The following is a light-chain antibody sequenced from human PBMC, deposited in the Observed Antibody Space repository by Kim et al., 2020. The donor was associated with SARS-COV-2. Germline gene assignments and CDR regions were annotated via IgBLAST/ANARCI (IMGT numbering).Light chain of an antibody. CDR3: QVWDSSSDHYV. J-gene: IGLJ1*01. Sequence: SYELTQPPSVSVAPGKTASVTCGGNKIGTTSVHWYQQKPGQAPVLVIYHDSDRPSGIPERFSGSNSGNTATLTISSVEAGDEADYYCQVWDSSSDHYVFGSGTKVTVL. V-gene: IGLV3-21*01. CDR1: KIGTTS. CDR2: HDS.